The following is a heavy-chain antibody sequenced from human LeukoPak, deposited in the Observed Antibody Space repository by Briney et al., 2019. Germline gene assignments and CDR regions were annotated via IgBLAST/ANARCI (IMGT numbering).Heavy chain of an antibody. Sequence: SETLSLTCTVSGGSISSYYWSLIRQPPGKGLEWIGYIYYSGSTNYNPSLKSRVTISVDTSKNQFSLKLSSVTAADTAVYYCARADGDYVDYWGQGTLVTVSS. J-gene: IGHJ4*02. V-gene: IGHV4-59*01. CDR3: ARADGDYVDY. CDR2: IYYSGST. D-gene: IGHD4-17*01. CDR1: GGSISSYY.